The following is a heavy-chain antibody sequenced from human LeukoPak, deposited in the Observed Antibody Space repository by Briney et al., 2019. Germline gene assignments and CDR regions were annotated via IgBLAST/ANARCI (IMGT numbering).Heavy chain of an antibody. V-gene: IGHV3-23*01. CDR3: AKVRYQLLIDY. Sequence: PGGSLRLSCAASGFTFRSYAMSWVRQAPGKGLEWVSGISGSDGSTYYADSVEGRFTISRDNSKNTLYLQMNSLRADDTAVYYCAKVRYQLLIDYWGQGTLVTVSS. J-gene: IGHJ4*02. CDR2: ISGSDGST. CDR1: GFTFRSYA. D-gene: IGHD2-2*01.